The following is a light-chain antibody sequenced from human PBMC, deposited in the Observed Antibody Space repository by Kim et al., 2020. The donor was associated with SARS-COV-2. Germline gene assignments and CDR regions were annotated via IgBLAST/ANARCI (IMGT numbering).Light chain of an antibody. J-gene: IGKJ2*01. CDR2: AAS. CDR3: LQQYSYPYI. CDR1: QGISNY. V-gene: IGKV1-17*03. Sequence: SASVGDRVIITCRASQGISNYLAWFQQKPGQVPKRLIYAASSLQSGVPSRFSASGSGTAFTLTITGLQPEDSATYYCLQQYSYPYIFGQGTKLEI.